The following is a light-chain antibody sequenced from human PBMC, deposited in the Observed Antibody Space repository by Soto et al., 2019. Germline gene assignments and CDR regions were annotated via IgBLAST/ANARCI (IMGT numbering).Light chain of an antibody. V-gene: IGLV2-18*02. J-gene: IGLJ1*01. CDR2: EVS. CDR1: STDFVSYNR. CDR3: SSYTSSTPRYV. Sequence: QSALTQPPSVSGSPGQSVTISCTGTSTDFVSYNRVSWYQQPPGTAPKLMIYEVSNRPSGVSNRFSGSKSGNTASLTISGLQAEDEADYYCSSYTSSTPRYVFGTGTKLTVL.